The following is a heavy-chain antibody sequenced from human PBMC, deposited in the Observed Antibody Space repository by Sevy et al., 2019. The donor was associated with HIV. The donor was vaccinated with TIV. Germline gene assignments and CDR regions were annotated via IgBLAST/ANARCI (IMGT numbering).Heavy chain of an antibody. V-gene: IGHV1-24*01. CDR2: LDPGNGEI. Sequence: ASVKVSCKVFGYSLSKLSMHWVRQAPGKGLEWMGSLDPGNGEITYAQTLQGRVTMTEDTSTDTAYMELSSLTSEDTATYYCATVGFGYYSGSSDYQGDWFDPWGQGTLVTVSS. CDR3: ATVGFGYYSGSSDYQGDWFDP. J-gene: IGHJ5*02. CDR1: GYSLSKLS. D-gene: IGHD2-15*01.